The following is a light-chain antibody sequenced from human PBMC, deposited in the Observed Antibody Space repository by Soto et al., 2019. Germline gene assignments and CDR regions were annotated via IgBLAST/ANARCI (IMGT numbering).Light chain of an antibody. V-gene: IGKV3-20*01. CDR2: GAS. Sequence: EIVLTQSPGTLSLSPGERATLSCSASQSVSRTYLAWYQQTPGQAPRLLIYGASNRATGVPDRFSGSGSGTDFTLTISRLEPEDFAVYYCQQEDSSPFTVGQGTRLEI. J-gene: IGKJ5*01. CDR1: QSVSRTY. CDR3: QQEDSSPFT.